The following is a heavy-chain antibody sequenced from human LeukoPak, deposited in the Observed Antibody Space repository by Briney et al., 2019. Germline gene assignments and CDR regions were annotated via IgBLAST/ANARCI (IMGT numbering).Heavy chain of an antibody. V-gene: IGHV4-61*09. CDR2: IYTSGST. J-gene: IGHJ6*03. Sequence: PSQTLSLTCTVSGGSISSGGYYWSWIRQPVGKGLEWIGHIYTSGSTNYNPSLKSRVTISVDTSKNQFSLKLSSVTAADTAVYYCARDRVVVTARQNYYMDVWGEGTTVTVSS. CDR3: ARDRVVVTARQNYYMDV. D-gene: IGHD2-15*01. CDR1: GGSISSGGYY.